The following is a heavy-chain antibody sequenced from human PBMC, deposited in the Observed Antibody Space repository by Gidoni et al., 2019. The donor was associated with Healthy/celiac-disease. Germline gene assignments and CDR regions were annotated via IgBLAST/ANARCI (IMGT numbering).Heavy chain of an antibody. D-gene: IGHD1-26*01. J-gene: IGHJ6*02. CDR1: GFTFSSYG. Sequence: QVQLVESGGGVVQPGRSLRLSCAASGFTFSSYGMHWVSQAPGKGLEWVAVISYDGSNKYYADSVKGRFTISRDNSKNTLYLQMNSLRAEDTAVYYCAKEAGGQASGMDVWGQGTTVTVSS. CDR2: ISYDGSNK. CDR3: AKEAGGQASGMDV. V-gene: IGHV3-30*18.